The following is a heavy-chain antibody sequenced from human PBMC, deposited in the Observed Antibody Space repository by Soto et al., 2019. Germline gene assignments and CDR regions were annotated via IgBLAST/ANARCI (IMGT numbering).Heavy chain of an antibody. CDR1: GFTFSSYG. D-gene: IGHD3-22*01. CDR2: VSYDGSNK. Sequence: PGGSLRLSCAASGFTFSSYGVHWVRQAPGKGLEWVASVSYDGSNKHYADSVKGRFTISRDNSRNTLDLQMNSLRAEDTAVYYCAKDTYYYDRSGYYTYEHWGQGTQVTVSS. V-gene: IGHV3-30*18. J-gene: IGHJ4*02. CDR3: AKDTYYYDRSGYYTYEH.